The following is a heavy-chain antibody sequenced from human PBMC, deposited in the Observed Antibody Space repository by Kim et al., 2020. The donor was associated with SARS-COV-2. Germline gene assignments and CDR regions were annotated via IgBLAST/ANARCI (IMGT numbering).Heavy chain of an antibody. V-gene: IGHV4-39*07. CDR3: ARDSPDELGALKWELPHHDAFDI. D-gene: IGHD1-26*01. J-gene: IGHJ3*02. CDR1: GGSISSSSYY. CDR2: IYYSGST. Sequence: SETLSLTCTVSGGSISSSSYYWGWIRQPPGKGLEWIGSIYYSGSTYYNPSLKSRVTISVDTSKNQFSLKLSSVTAADTAVYYCARDSPDELGALKWELPHHDAFDIWGQGTMVTVSS.